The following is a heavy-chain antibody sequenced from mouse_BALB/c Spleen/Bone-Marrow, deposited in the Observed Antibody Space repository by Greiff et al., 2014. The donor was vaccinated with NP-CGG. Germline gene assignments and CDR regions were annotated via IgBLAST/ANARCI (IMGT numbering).Heavy chain of an antibody. Sequence: VHVKQSGAELAKPGASVKLSCTASGFNIKDTYMHWVKQRPEQGLEWIGRIDPANGDTKYDPKFQGKATITADTSSSTAYLQLGSLTSEDTAVYCCTKPSFYYGSSYWYFDVWGAGTTVTVSS. CDR2: IDPANGDT. CDR3: TKPSFYYGSSYWYFDV. CDR1: GFNIKDTY. V-gene: IGHV14-3*02. J-gene: IGHJ1*01. D-gene: IGHD1-1*01.